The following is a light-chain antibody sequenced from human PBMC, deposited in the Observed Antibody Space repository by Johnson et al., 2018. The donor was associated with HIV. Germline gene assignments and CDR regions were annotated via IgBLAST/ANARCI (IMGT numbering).Light chain of an antibody. J-gene: IGLJ1*01. V-gene: IGLV1-51*02. CDR1: SSNIGNNY. CDR2: END. CDR3: ATWDNSLSSGGV. Sequence: QSLLTQPPSVSAAPGQKVTISCSGSSSNIGNNYVSWYRHLPGTAPKLLIYENDKRPSGIPDRFSGSKSGTSATLGITGLQTGDEADYYCATWDNSLSSGGVFGTGTQVTVL.